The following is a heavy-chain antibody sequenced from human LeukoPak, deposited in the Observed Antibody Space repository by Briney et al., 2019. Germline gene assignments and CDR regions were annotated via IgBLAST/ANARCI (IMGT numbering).Heavy chain of an antibody. V-gene: IGHV3-23*01. CDR1: GFTFSTYA. D-gene: IGHD3-22*01. CDR2: ISGGGGGT. J-gene: IGHJ4*02. CDR3: AKHYDISGYYPY. Sequence: GGSLRLSCAASGFTFSTYAMSWVRQAPGKGLEWVSAISGGGGGTHYADSVKGRFTISRDNSKNTLFLQMSSLRANDTAIYYCAKHYDISGYYPYWGQGTLVTVSS.